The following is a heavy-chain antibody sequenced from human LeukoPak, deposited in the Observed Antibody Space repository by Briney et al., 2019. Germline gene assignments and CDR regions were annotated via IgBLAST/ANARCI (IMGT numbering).Heavy chain of an antibody. CDR3: ARTEGSSWYYYGMDV. Sequence: GESLKISCKGSGYSFTSYWIGWVRQMPGKGLEWMGIIYPGDSDTRYSPSFQGQVTISADKSISTAYLQWSSLKASDTAMYYCARTEGSSWYYYGMDVWGQGNTVTVSS. V-gene: IGHV5-51*01. CDR2: IYPGDSDT. CDR1: GYSFTSYW. J-gene: IGHJ6*02. D-gene: IGHD6-13*01.